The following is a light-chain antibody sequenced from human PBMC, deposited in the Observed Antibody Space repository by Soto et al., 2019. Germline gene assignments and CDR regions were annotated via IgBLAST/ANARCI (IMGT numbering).Light chain of an antibody. CDR1: QGIRDA. CDR2: SAS. Sequence: DIQMTQSPSSLSASVGDRVIITCRASQGIRDALGWYQQKPGKVPKRLIYSASSLQNGVPSRFSGSLSVTVCTLTVSSMQPEDFATVHCLQHSDYPFCVGEGTMLET. J-gene: IGKJ2*01. V-gene: IGKV1-17*01. CDR3: LQHSDYPFC.